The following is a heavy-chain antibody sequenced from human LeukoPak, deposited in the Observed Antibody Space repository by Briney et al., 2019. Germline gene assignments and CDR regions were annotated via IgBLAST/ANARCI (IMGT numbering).Heavy chain of an antibody. CDR1: GYNFTNYW. D-gene: IGHD6-13*01. V-gene: IGHV5-51*01. Sequence: GESLKISCKGSGYNFTNYWIGWVRQMPGKGLEWMGIIYPDDSDTRYSPSFQGQVTISADESISAAYLQWSSLKASDIAMYYCARLGGYSSSWSFDYWGQGTLVTVSS. CDR3: ARLGGYSSSWSFDY. J-gene: IGHJ4*02. CDR2: IYPDDSDT.